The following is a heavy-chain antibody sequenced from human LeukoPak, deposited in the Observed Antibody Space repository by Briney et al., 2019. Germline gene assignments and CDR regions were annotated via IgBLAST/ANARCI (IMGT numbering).Heavy chain of an antibody. CDR3: ARAQRGDYGDYSDWFDP. CDR2: INPNSGGT. Sequence: ASVKVSCKASGYTFTGYYMHWVRQAPGQGLEWMGWINPNSGGTNYAQKFQGRVTMTRDTSISTAYMELSRLRSDDTAVYYCARAQRGDYGDYSDWFDPWGQGTLVTVSS. CDR1: GYTFTGYY. V-gene: IGHV1-2*02. J-gene: IGHJ5*02. D-gene: IGHD4-17*01.